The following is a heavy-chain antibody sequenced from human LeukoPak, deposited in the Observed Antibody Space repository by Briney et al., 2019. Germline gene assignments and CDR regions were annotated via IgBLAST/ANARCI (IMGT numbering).Heavy chain of an antibody. V-gene: IGHV3-23*01. CDR2: ISGSGGST. CDR3: AKSNSSSWYGTFDY. J-gene: IGHJ4*02. Sequence: GGSLRLSCAASGFTFSSYAMSWVRQAPGKGLEWVSAISGSGGSTYYADSVKGRFTISRDNSKNTLYLQMDSLRAEDTAVYYCAKSNSSSWYGTFDYWGQGTLVTVSS. CDR1: GFTFSSYA. D-gene: IGHD6-13*01.